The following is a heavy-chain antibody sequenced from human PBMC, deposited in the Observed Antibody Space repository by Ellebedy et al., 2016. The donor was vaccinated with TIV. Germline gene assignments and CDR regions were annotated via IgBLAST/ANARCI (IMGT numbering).Heavy chain of an antibody. CDR2: ISAYNGNT. V-gene: IGHV1-18*01. Sequence: AASVKVSCKASGYTFTSYGISWVRQAPGQGLEWIGWISAYNGNTNYAQKLQGRVTMTTDTSTSTAYMELRSLRSDDTAVYYCARENRIVVVPAAIVSDYWGQGTLVTVSS. D-gene: IGHD2-2*01. CDR1: GYTFTSYG. J-gene: IGHJ4*02. CDR3: ARENRIVVVPAAIVSDY.